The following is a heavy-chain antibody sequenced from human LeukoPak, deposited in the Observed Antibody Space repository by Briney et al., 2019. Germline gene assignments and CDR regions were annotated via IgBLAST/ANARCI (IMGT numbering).Heavy chain of an antibody. CDR1: GGSFGGYY. D-gene: IGHD5-12*01. CDR3: ARDRGDGYDYFWDY. V-gene: IGHV4-34*01. J-gene: IGHJ4*02. Sequence: SETLSLTCAVYGGSFGGYYWSWIRQPPGKGLEWIGEINHSGSTNYNPSLKSRVTISVDTSKNQFSLKLSSVTAADTAVYYCARDRGDGYDYFWDYWGQGTLVTVSS. CDR2: INHSGST.